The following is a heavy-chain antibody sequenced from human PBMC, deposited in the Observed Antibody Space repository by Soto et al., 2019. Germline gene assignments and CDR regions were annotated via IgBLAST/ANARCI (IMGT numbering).Heavy chain of an antibody. V-gene: IGHV3-30*18. J-gene: IGHJ5*02. Sequence: QVQLVESGGGVVQPGRSLRLSCAASGFTFSSYGMHWVRQAPGKGLEWVAVISYDGSNKYYADSVKGRFTISRDNSKNTLYLQMNSLRAEDTAVYYCAKDPPSVRKYCSGGSCYSSWFDPWGQGTLVTVSS. CDR1: GFTFSSYG. D-gene: IGHD2-15*01. CDR2: ISYDGSNK. CDR3: AKDPPSVRKYCSGGSCYSSWFDP.